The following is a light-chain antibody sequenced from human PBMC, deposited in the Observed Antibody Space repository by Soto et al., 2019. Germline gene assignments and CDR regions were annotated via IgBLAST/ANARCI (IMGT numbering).Light chain of an antibody. J-gene: IGKJ1*01. CDR3: QQYNNWPT. CDR1: QSVNSN. Sequence: EIVMTQAPATLSVSPLERATLSCRASQSVNSNLAWYQQKPGQAPWLLIYGASTSAPGVPARCSGSGSGTELTITVSSLQSEDFAVYFCQQYNNWPTFGQGTKVDIK. V-gene: IGKV3-15*01. CDR2: GAS.